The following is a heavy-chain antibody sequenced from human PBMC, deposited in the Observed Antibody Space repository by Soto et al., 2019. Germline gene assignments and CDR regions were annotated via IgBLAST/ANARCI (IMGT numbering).Heavy chain of an antibody. Sequence: QVQLQESGPGLVKPSQTLSLTCTVSGGSISSGDYYWSWIRQPPGKGLEWIGYIYYSGSTYYNPSLQSRVTISVDTSKNQFSLKLSSVTAADTAVYYCARNSGWGYNWFDPWGQGALVTVSS. CDR3: ARNSGWGYNWFDP. J-gene: IGHJ5*02. CDR1: GGSISSGDYY. CDR2: IYYSGST. V-gene: IGHV4-30-4*01. D-gene: IGHD6-19*01.